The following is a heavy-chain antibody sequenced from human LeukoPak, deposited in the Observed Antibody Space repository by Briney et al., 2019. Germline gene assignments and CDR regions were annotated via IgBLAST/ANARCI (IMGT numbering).Heavy chain of an antibody. CDR1: GYTFTAYY. Sequence: ASVKVSCKASGYTFTAYYMYWVRQAPGQGLEWMGRINPNSGGTNYAQNFQGRVTMTRDTSISTAYMELSRLRSDDTAVYYCARFDTITGTTDSWGQGNLVTVSS. CDR2: INPNSGGT. D-gene: IGHD1-7*01. J-gene: IGHJ4*02. V-gene: IGHV1-2*06. CDR3: ARFDTITGTTDS.